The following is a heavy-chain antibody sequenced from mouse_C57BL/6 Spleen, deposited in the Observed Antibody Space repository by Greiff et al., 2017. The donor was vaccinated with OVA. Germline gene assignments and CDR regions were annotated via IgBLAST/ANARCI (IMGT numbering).Heavy chain of an antibody. CDR3: ARRGLSTMVKDY. J-gene: IGHJ2*01. Sequence: QVQLQQPGAELVKPGASVKLSCKASGYTFTSYWMQWVKQRPGQGLEWIGEIDPSDSYTNYNQKFKGKATLTVDTSSSTAYMQLSSLTSEDSAVYYCARRGLSTMVKDYWGQGTTLTVSS. V-gene: IGHV1-50*01. CDR2: IDPSDSYT. CDR1: GYTFTSYW. D-gene: IGHD2-2*01.